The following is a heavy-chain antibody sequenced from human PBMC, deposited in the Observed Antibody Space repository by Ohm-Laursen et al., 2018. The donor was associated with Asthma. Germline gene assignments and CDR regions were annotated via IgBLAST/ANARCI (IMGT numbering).Heavy chain of an antibody. Sequence: SDTLSLICAVSGASVGDSDWSWVRQPPGREVEFIAYILFRGGANYNPSLKSRVTLSTDTSKNQVSLRLSSVSAADTALYFCTKLDWVQSMFDSWGPGTLVTVSS. D-gene: IGHD3-9*01. V-gene: IGHV4-59*02. CDR3: TKLDWVQSMFDS. CDR2: ILFRGGA. CDR1: GASVGDSD. J-gene: IGHJ4*02.